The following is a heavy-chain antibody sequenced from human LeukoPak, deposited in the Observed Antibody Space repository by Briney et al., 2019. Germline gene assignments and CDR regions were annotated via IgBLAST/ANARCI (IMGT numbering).Heavy chain of an antibody. D-gene: IGHD6-13*01. V-gene: IGHV4-31*03. CDR2: IYYSGST. Sequence: PSQTLSLTCTVSGGSISSGGYYWSWIRQHPGKGLEWIGYIYYSGSTHYNPSLKSRVTTSVDTSKNQFSLKLSSVTAADTAVYYCARGYSSSWSPPGFDYWGQGTLVTVSS. CDR1: GGSISSGGYY. CDR3: ARGYSSSWSPPGFDY. J-gene: IGHJ4*02.